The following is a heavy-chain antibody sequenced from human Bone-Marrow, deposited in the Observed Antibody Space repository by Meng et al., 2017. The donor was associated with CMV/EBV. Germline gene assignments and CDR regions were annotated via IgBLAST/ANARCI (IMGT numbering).Heavy chain of an antibody. CDR3: ARDRCSSTSCYGPYYGMDV. Sequence: SETLSLTCTVSGGSISSSSYYWGWVRQPPGKGLEWIGSIYYSGSTYYNPSLKSRVTISVDTSKNQLSLKLSSVTAADTAVYYCARDRCSSTSCYGPYYGMDVWGQGTTVTVSS. CDR1: GGSISSSSYY. V-gene: IGHV4-39*07. D-gene: IGHD2-2*01. J-gene: IGHJ6*02. CDR2: IYYSGST.